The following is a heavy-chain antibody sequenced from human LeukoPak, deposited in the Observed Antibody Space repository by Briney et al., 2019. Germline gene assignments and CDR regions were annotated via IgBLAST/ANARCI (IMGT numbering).Heavy chain of an antibody. D-gene: IGHD2-15*01. CDR2: IWYDGSNK. CDR3: ARDRYCSGGSCYSPSLTGHFQH. V-gene: IGHV3-33*01. Sequence: GGSLRLSCAASGFTFSSYGMHWVRQAPGKGLEWVAVIWYDGSNKYYADSVKGRFTISRDNSKNTLYLQMNSLRAEDTAVYYCARDRYCSGGSCYSPSLTGHFQHWGQGTLVTVSS. J-gene: IGHJ1*01. CDR1: GFTFSSYG.